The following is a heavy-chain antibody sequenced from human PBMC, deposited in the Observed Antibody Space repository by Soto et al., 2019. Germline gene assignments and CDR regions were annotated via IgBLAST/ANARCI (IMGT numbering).Heavy chain of an antibody. CDR3: ARGDSGWSSWFEP. J-gene: IGHJ5*02. D-gene: IGHD6-6*01. CDR1: GYTLTEVS. CDR2: FDPEDGET. Sequence: ASVKFSVNVSGYTLTEVSMHWVRQAPGKVLDCIGGFDPEDGETIYAQNFQGRVTMTRDTSTSTVYMELSSLRSEDAAVYYCARGDSGWSSWFEPWGHGTLVNVSS. V-gene: IGHV1-24*01.